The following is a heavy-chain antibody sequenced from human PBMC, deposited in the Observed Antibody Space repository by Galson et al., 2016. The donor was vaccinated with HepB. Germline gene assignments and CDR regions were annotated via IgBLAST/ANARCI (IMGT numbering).Heavy chain of an antibody. Sequence: SLRLSCAASGFTFSNYVMHWVRQAPGKGLEYVSAVTSNGGSTYYADSIKGSFTISRDNSKSTLYLQMSSLRPEDTAVYYCVKGGLGGVLMSAFDIWGQGTKVTISS. J-gene: IGHJ3*02. CDR2: VTSNGGST. V-gene: IGHV3-64D*06. CDR1: GFTFSNYV. D-gene: IGHD3-16*01. CDR3: VKGGLGGVLMSAFDI.